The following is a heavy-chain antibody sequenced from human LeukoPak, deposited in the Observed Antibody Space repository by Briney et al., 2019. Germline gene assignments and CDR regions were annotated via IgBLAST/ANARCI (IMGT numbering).Heavy chain of an antibody. V-gene: IGHV4-59*08. CDR2: INYSGST. CDR1: GGSISNYF. CDR3: ARLPLSIGERKEDAFDI. D-gene: IGHD5/OR15-5a*01. J-gene: IGHJ3*02. Sequence: PETLSLTCTVSGGSISNYFWSWIRQPPGKGLERIGNINYSGSTNYNPSLKSRVTMSVDTSKDQFSLKLSSVTAADTAVYYCARLPLSIGERKEDAFDIWGQGTMVTVSS.